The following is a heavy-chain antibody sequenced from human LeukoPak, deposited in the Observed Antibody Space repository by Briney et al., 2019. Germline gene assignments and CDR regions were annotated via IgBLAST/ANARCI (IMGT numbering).Heavy chain of an antibody. J-gene: IGHJ4*02. Sequence: GGSLRLSCAASGFTFNSYAMNWVRQAPGQGLEWVSSISIGGDTNYADSVKGRFTISRDNSKNTLYLQMNSLRVEDTAIYYCAVEFDYWGQGTLVTVSS. CDR3: AVEFDY. CDR1: GFTFNSYA. CDR2: ISIGGDT. V-gene: IGHV3-23*01.